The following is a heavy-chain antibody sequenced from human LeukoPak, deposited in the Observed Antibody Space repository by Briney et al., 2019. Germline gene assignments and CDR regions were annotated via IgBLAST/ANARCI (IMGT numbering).Heavy chain of an antibody. D-gene: IGHD5-18*01. CDR1: GFTFSSYA. Sequence: PGGSLRLSCAASGFTFSSYAMHWVRQAPGKGLEWVAVISYDGSNKYYADSVKGRFTISRDNSKNTLYLQMNSLRAEDTAVYYCARQPRGYSYGYTFDYWGQGTLVTVSS. CDR3: ARQPRGYSYGYTFDY. V-gene: IGHV3-30-3*01. J-gene: IGHJ4*02. CDR2: ISYDGSNK.